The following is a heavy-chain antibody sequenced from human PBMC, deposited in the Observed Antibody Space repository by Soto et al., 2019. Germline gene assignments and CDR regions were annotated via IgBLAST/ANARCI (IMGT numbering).Heavy chain of an antibody. CDR1: GYTFTSYG. D-gene: IGHD3-10*02. V-gene: IGHV1-18*04. J-gene: IGHJ4*01. CDR3: VRDRDLYRDMFHADL. CDR2: ISAYNGNT. Sequence: ASVKVSCKASGYTFTSYGISWVRQAPGQGLEWMGWISAYNGNTKYAQKFQGRVTMTTDTSTSTAYMELRSLRSDDSAVYFCVRDRDLYRDMFHADLWGQGTLVTVSS.